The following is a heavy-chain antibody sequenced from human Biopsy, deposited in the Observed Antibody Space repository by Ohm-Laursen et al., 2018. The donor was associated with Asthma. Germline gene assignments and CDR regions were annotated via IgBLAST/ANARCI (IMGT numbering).Heavy chain of an antibody. CDR1: GFTFGDYC. V-gene: IGHV3-7*01. J-gene: IGHJ1*01. D-gene: IGHD3-3*01. CDR2: ITHDGSEK. CDR3: ARTFLFWSPYRAEHYQL. Sequence: LRLSCTALGFTFGDYCMSWVRQVPGQGLEWVANITHDGSEKNHVDSLKGRFTISRDNAKNLLFLQMNSLRAEDTAVYYCARTFLFWSPYRAEHYQLWGQGTLVTVSS.